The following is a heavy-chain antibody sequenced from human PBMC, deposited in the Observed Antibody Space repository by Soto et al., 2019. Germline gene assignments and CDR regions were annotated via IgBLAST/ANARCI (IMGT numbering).Heavy chain of an antibody. CDR2: IWYDGSNQ. CDR3: AREVAYSDYSWGIDY. CDR1: GFTFSSFA. V-gene: IGHV3-33*01. J-gene: IGHJ4*02. Sequence: QVQLVESGGGVVQPGRSLRLSCAASGFTFSSFAMHWVRQATGKGLEWVALIWYDGSNQYYADSVKGRFTISRDNSRSTLYLQMNSLGADDTAVYFCAREVAYSDYSWGIDYWGQGTLVTVSS. D-gene: IGHD4-17*01.